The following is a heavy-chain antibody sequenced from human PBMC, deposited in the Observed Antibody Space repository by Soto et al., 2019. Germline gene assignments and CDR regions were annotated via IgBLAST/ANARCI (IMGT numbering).Heavy chain of an antibody. CDR2: FYPGDSDT. CDR3: ARQGNGAEGFDY. V-gene: IGHV5-51*01. D-gene: IGHD4-17*01. Sequence: GAEVKKPGESLTISCKGSGYYVPSYWIGWVSQMHRKGLEWMGIFYPGDSDTRYSPSFQGQVTISADRSISTAYLQWSSLKPSDTAMYYCARQGNGAEGFDYWGQGTLVTVSS. CDR1: GYYVPSYW. J-gene: IGHJ4*02.